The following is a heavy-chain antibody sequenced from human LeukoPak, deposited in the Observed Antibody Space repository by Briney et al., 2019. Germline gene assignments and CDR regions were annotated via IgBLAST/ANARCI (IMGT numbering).Heavy chain of an antibody. CDR2: SSSSSSYI. Sequence: GGSLRLSWSASWFTFCSYSINWGRQGPGEGAGWVSSSSSSSSYIHYADSVQGRFTLSRDNAKNSMYLPMNSLRAEDTAVYYCASGSPSYYYGMDVWGQGTTVTVSS. J-gene: IGHJ6*02. D-gene: IGHD3-10*01. CDR1: WFTFCSYS. CDR3: ASGSPSYYYGMDV. V-gene: IGHV3-21*01.